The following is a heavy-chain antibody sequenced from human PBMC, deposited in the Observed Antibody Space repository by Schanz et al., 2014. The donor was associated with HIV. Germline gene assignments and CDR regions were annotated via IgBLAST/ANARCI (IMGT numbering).Heavy chain of an antibody. Sequence: QVQLVQSGAEVKKPGASVRVSCKTSGYIFTSNGISWVRQAPGQGLEWMGWISPSNGNTNYAQKFQGRVTMTTDTSTSTAYMELRSLRSDDTAVYYCARTRGIAVAGFDYWGQGTLVTVSS. CDR1: GYIFTSNG. CDR2: ISPSNGNT. J-gene: IGHJ4*02. CDR3: ARTRGIAVAGFDY. V-gene: IGHV1-18*01. D-gene: IGHD6-19*01.